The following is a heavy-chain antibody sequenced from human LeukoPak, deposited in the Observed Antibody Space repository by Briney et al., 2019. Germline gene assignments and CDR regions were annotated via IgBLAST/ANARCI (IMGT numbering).Heavy chain of an antibody. J-gene: IGHJ4*02. CDR1: GFTFSSYD. Sequence: PGGSLRLSCAASGFTFSSYDMHWVRQAPGKGLEWVAFIRYDGSNKYYADSVKGRFTISRDNSKNTLYLQMNSLRAEDTAVYYCAKDYYDSSGYYYHPYWGQGTLVTVSS. V-gene: IGHV3-30*02. CDR3: AKDYYDSSGYYYHPY. D-gene: IGHD3-22*01. CDR2: IRYDGSNK.